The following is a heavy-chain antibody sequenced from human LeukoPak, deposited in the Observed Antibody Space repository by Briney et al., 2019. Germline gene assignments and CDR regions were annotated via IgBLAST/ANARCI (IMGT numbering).Heavy chain of an antibody. CDR1: GSSLSTGEDC. J-gene: IGHJ4*02. CDR2: IYWGDDK. D-gene: IGHD6-13*01. Sequence: YGPTLVNLTQTLTLTCTFSGSSLSTGEDCVGWIRQPPGMALERLARIYWGDDKRYSPSLRSRLTITKDTSKNQLVLTMTNMDPVDTATYFCAHSHTSSPNDYWGQGTLVTVSS. V-gene: IGHV2-5*02. CDR3: AHSHTSSPNDY.